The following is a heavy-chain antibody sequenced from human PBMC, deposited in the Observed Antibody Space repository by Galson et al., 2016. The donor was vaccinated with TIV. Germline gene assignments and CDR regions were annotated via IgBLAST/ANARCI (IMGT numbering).Heavy chain of an antibody. V-gene: IGHV1-2*02. CDR2: INPDSGDT. CDR3: ARERGPGYCSDTSCYGYYGMDV. J-gene: IGHJ6*02. D-gene: IGHD2-2*03. CDR1: GYTFTGYY. Sequence: SVKVSCKASGYTFTGYYIHWVRQAPGQGLEWMGWINPDSGDTNFAQKSQGRVTMTRDTSINTAYMELSSLTSDDTAVYYCARERGPGYCSDTSCYGYYGMDVWGQGTTVTVSS.